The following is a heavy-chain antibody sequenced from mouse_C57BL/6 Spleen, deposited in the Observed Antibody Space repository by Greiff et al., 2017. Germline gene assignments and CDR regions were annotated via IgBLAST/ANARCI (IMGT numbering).Heavy chain of an antibody. CDR2: ISGGGGNT. CDR1: GFTFSSYT. CDR3: ARRGQRGRPWYFDV. J-gene: IGHJ1*03. V-gene: IGHV5-9*01. Sequence: EVQLVESGGGLVKPGGSLKLSCAASGFTFSSYTMSWVRQTPEKRLEWVATISGGGGNTYYPDSVKGRFTISRDNAKNTLYLQRSSLRSEDTALYYCARRGQRGRPWYFDVWGTGTTVTVSS.